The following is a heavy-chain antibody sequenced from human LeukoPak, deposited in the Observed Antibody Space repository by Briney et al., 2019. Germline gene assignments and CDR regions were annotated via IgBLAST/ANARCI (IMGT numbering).Heavy chain of an antibody. CDR2: INPNSGGT. CDR3: TRDLLIVATITSYYYYGMDV. Sequence: GASVTVSCKASGYTFTGYYMHWVRQAPGQGLEWMGWINPNSGGTNYAQKFQGRVTMTRDTSISTAYMELSRLRSDDTAVYYCTRDLLIVATITSYYYYGMDVWGQGTTVTVSS. CDR1: GYTFTGYY. D-gene: IGHD5-12*01. J-gene: IGHJ6*02. V-gene: IGHV1-2*02.